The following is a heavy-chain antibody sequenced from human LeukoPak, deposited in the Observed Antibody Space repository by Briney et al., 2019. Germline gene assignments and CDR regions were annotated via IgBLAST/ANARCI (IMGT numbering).Heavy chain of an antibody. CDR1: GFTFSSYA. Sequence: GGSLRLSCAASGFTFSSYAMSWVRQAPGKGLEWVSAISGSGGSTYYADSVKGRFTISRDNSKNTLYLQMNSLRAEDTAVYYCAKLMIVVVITNSEACEIWRQGTMVTVSS. D-gene: IGHD3-22*01. CDR2: ISGSGGST. J-gene: IGHJ3*02. V-gene: IGHV3-23*01. CDR3: AKLMIVVVITNSEACEI.